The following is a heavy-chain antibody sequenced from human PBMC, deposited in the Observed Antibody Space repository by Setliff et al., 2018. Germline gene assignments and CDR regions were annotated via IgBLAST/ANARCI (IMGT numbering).Heavy chain of an antibody. J-gene: IGHJ6*02. CDR3: ARGHNYDTYGIDV. Sequence: ASVKVSCKASGYTFTSYGFSWVRQAPGQGLEWMGWISVYNGKTKYAQKFQGRVTMTTDTSTRTAYMEVTSLRSDDTAVYYCARGHNYDTYGIDVWAQGTTVTVSS. CDR1: GYTFTSYG. CDR2: ISVYNGKT. D-gene: IGHD3-22*01. V-gene: IGHV1-18*01.